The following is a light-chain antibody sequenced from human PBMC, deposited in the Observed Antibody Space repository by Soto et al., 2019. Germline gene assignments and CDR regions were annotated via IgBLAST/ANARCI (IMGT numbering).Light chain of an antibody. CDR3: QLYDNSLYT. CDR2: GAS. V-gene: IGKV3-20*01. CDR1: QSVSSSY. J-gene: IGKJ2*01. Sequence: EIVLTQSPGTLSLSPGERATLSRRASQSVSSSYLAWYQQKPGQAPRLLIYGASTRATGIPDRFSGSGSGTDFTLIISRLEPEDFAVYYCQLYDNSLYTFGQGTNLDIK.